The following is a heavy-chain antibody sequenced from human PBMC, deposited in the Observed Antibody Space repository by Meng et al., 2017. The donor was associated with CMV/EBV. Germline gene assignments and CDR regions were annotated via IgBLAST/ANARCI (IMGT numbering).Heavy chain of an antibody. V-gene: IGHV3-74*01. CDR3: AGLVGYNWNYVNYYYGMDV. J-gene: IGHJ6*02. D-gene: IGHD1-7*01. CDR2: IDTDGTIT. Sequence: FSNYWMHWVRQAPGKGLVWVSRIDTDGTITSYADSVKGRFTVSRDNSKNTLYLQMNSLRAEDTAVYYCAGLVGYNWNYVNYYYGMDVWGQGTTVTVSS. CDR1: FSNYW.